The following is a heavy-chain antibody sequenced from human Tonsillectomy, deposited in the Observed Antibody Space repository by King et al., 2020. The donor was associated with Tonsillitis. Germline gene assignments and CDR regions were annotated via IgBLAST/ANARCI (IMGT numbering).Heavy chain of an antibody. J-gene: IGHJ4*02. D-gene: IGHD6-19*01. CDR3: AKDRWGIAVATLDY. Sequence: VQLVESGGGLVQPGGSLRLSCAASGFTFSSYAMSWVRQAPGKGLEWVSGISGSGGSTYYADSVKGRFTISRDSSRNTLSLQMNSLRAEDTAVYYCAKDRWGIAVATLDYRGQGTLVTVSS. V-gene: IGHV3-23*04. CDR2: ISGSGGST. CDR1: GFTFSSYA.